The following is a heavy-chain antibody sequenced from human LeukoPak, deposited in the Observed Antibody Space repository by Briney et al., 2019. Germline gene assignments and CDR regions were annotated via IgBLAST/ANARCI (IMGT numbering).Heavy chain of an antibody. V-gene: IGHV3-23*01. D-gene: IGHD2-2*01. Sequence: SGGSLRLSCAASGFTFSSYDMSWVRQAPGKGLEWVSSITLSGGSTFYADSVKGRFTISRDNSKNPLYLQMNSLGAEDTAVYYCAKRGNPAVGHHYLDVWGEGTTVSVSS. J-gene: IGHJ6*03. CDR1: GFTFSSYD. CDR3: AKRGNPAVGHHYLDV. CDR2: ITLSGGST.